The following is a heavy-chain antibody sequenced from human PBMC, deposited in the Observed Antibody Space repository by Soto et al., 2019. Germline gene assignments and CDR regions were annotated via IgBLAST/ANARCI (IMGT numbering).Heavy chain of an antibody. V-gene: IGHV4-61*01. D-gene: IGHD2-2*01. J-gene: IGHJ5*02. CDR3: VRDKRSSPNCFDP. CDR1: GGSVNSGSYY. Sequence: PSETLSLTCTVSGGSVNSGSYYWSWIRQPPGKGLEWIGYIYYTGSTNYNPSLKSRVTISVDSSKNQFSLKLRSVTAADTAVYYCVRDKRSSPNCFDPWGQGALVTVSS. CDR2: IYYTGST.